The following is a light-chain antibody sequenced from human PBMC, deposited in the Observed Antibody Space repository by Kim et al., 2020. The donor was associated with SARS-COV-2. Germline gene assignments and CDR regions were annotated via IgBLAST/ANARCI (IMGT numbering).Light chain of an antibody. Sequence: EIVMTQSPATLSVSPGERATLPCRASQSVSSNLAWYQQKPGQAPRLLIYGASTRATGIPARFSGSGSGTEFTLTISSLQSEDFAVYYCKRYINWRHTFDQGTKSEI. J-gene: IGKJ2*01. V-gene: IGKV3-15*01. CDR3: KRYINWRHT. CDR2: GAS. CDR1: QSVSSN.